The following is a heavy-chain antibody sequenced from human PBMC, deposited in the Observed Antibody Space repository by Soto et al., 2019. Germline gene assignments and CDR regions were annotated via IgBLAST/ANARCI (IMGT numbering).Heavy chain of an antibody. V-gene: IGHV3-66*01. J-gene: IGHJ4*02. CDR2: IYRGGST. Sequence: GGSLRLSCAASGFNVSSNYMSWVRQAPGKGLEWVSVIYRGGSTYYADSVKGRFTISRDNSKNTVYLQMNSLRAEDTAVYYCARAGSYSSSSGDYWGQGTLVTVSS. D-gene: IGHD6-6*01. CDR3: ARAGSYSSSSGDY. CDR1: GFNVSSNY.